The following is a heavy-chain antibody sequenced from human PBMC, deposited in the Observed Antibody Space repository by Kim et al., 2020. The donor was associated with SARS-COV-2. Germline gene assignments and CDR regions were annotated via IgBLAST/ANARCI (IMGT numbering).Heavy chain of an antibody. CDR2: IYYSGST. CDR1: GGSISSGGYY. CDR3: ARDRDYDFWSGPGGMDV. J-gene: IGHJ6*02. D-gene: IGHD3-3*01. Sequence: SQTLSLTCTVSGGSISSGGYYWSWIRQHPGKGLEWIGYIYYSGSTYYNPSLKSRVTISVDTSKNQFSLKLSSVTAADTAVYYCARDRDYDFWSGPGGMDVWGQGTTVTVSS. V-gene: IGHV4-31*03.